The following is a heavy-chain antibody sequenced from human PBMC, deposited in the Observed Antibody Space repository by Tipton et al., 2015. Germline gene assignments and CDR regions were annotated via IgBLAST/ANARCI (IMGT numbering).Heavy chain of an antibody. J-gene: IGHJ3*02. D-gene: IGHD2-15*01. CDR2: IYYSGST. V-gene: IGHV4-39*07. Sequence: TLSLTCTVSGDSISSGSYYWGWIRQPPGKGLEWIGSIYYSGSTYYNPSLKSRVTISVDTSKNQFSLNLSSVTAADTAGYYCARTGYCSGGSCYFDAFYIWGQGTMVTVSS. CDR3: ARTGYCSGGSCYFDAFYI. CDR1: GDSISSGSYY.